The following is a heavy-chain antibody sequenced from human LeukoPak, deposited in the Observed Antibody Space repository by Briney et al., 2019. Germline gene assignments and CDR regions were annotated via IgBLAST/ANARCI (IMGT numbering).Heavy chain of an antibody. CDR3: ARGISGYEWYAFDI. CDR1: GFTVSSNY. CDR2: IYSGGST. J-gene: IGHJ3*02. Sequence: PGGSLSLSCAASGFTVSSNYMSWVRQAPGKGLGWVSVIYSGGSTYYAHSVKGRFTISRDNSKNTPYLQMNSLRAEDTAVYYCARGISGYEWYAFDIWGQGTMVTVSS. V-gene: IGHV3-53*01. D-gene: IGHD5-12*01.